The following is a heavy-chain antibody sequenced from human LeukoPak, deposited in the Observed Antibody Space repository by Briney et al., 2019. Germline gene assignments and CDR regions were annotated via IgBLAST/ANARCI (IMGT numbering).Heavy chain of an antibody. CDR1: GGSFSGYY. Sequence: PSETLSLTCAVYGGSFSGYYWSWIRQPPGKGLEWIGEINHSGSTNYNPSLKSRVTISVDMSKNQFSLKLSSVTAADTAVYYCASVGFGPRARYYYYYYMDVWGKGTTVTVSS. CDR3: ASVGFGPRARYYYYYYMDV. D-gene: IGHD3-10*01. J-gene: IGHJ6*03. V-gene: IGHV4-34*01. CDR2: INHSGST.